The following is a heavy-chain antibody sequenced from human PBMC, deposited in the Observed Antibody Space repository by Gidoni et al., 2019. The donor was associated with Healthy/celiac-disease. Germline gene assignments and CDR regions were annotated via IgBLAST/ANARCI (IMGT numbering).Heavy chain of an antibody. CDR2: INPSGGST. J-gene: IGHJ6*02. D-gene: IGHD6-13*01. Sequence: QVQLVQSGAEVKKPGASVKVSCKASGYTFTSYYMHWVRQAPGQGLEWMGIINPSGGSTSYAQKFQGRVTMTRDTSTSTVYMELSSLRSEDTAVYYCARDVAAAGTSYYYYYGMDVWGQGTTVTVSS. CDR3: ARDVAAAGTSYYYYYGMDV. V-gene: IGHV1-46*01. CDR1: GYTFTSYY.